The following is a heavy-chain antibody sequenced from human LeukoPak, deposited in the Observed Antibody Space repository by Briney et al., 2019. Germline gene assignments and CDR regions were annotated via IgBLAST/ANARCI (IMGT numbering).Heavy chain of an antibody. CDR2: ISYSGST. Sequence: PSETLSHTCTVSGGSMRGYYWSWIRQPPGKGLEWIAYISYSGSTNYNPSLKSRVAMSVDTSKNQFSLKLSSVNAADTAVYYCATCSSSLEYFHPWGQGTLVTVSS. CDR1: GGSMRGYY. CDR3: ATCSSSLEYFHP. D-gene: IGHD2-2*01. J-gene: IGHJ1*01. V-gene: IGHV4-59*03.